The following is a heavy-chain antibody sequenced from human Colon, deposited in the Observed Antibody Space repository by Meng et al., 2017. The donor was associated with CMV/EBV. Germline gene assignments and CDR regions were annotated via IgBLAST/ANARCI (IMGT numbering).Heavy chain of an antibody. CDR3: ARADQREMATIPDAFDI. CDR1: GFTFSSYA. J-gene: IGHJ3*02. CDR2: ISYDGSNK. Sequence: GGSLRLSCAASGFTFSSYAMHWVRQAPGKGLEWVAVISYDGSNKYYADSVKGRFTISRDNSKNTLYLQMNSLRAEDTAVYYCARADQREMATIPDAFDIWGQGTMVTVSS. D-gene: IGHD5-24*01. V-gene: IGHV3-30-3*01.